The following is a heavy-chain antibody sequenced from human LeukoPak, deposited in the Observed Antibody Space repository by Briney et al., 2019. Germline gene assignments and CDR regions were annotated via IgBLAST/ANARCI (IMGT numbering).Heavy chain of an antibody. CDR1: GFTFSSYG. V-gene: IGHV3-23*01. CDR3: VSTPGGILWFGALDY. Sequence: GGSLRLSCAASGFTFSSYGMSWVRQAPGKGLEWVSAISGRCGSTYYADAVKGLFTISKDNAKNLMYMQMNSLRAEDTAVYYCVSTPGGILWFGALDYWGQGTLVTVSS. D-gene: IGHD3-10*01. J-gene: IGHJ4*02. CDR2: ISGRCGST.